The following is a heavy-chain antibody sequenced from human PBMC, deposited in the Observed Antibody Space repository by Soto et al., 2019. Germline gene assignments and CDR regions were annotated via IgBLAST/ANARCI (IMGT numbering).Heavy chain of an antibody. CDR3: ARAYCSGGSCPPDY. V-gene: IGHV1-18*01. D-gene: IGHD2-15*01. J-gene: IGHJ4*02. CDR1: GYTFTSYG. CDR2: ISAYNGNT. Sequence: ASVKVSCKASGYTFTSYGISWLRQAPGQGLEWMGWISAYNGNTNYAQKLQGRVTMTTDTSTSTAYMELRSLRSDDTAVYYCARAYCSGGSCPPDYWGQGTLVTVSS.